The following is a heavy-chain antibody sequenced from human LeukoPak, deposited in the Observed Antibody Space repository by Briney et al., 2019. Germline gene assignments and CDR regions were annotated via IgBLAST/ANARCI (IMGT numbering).Heavy chain of an antibody. Sequence: PGGSLRLSCAASGFTFSSYEMNWVRQAPGKGLEWVSSISSSSSYIYYADSVKGRFTISRDNAKNSLYLQMNSLRAEDTAVYYCARRSGWLAGDWFDPWGQGTLVTVSS. D-gene: IGHD6-19*01. CDR2: ISSSSSYI. V-gene: IGHV3-21*01. CDR1: GFTFSSYE. J-gene: IGHJ5*02. CDR3: ARRSGWLAGDWFDP.